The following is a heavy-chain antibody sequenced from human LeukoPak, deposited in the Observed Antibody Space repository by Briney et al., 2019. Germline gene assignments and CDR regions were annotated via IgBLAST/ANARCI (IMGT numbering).Heavy chain of an antibody. D-gene: IGHD1-26*01. J-gene: IGHJ4*02. CDR3: ASGFGSYDGY. CDR2: INHSGST. CDR1: GGSFSGYY. Sequence: SETLSLTCAVYGGSFSGYYWSWIRQPPGKGLEWIGEINHSGSTNYNPSLKSRVTISVDTSKNQFSLKLSSVTAADTAVYYCASGFGSYDGYGGQGTLVTVSS. V-gene: IGHV4-34*01.